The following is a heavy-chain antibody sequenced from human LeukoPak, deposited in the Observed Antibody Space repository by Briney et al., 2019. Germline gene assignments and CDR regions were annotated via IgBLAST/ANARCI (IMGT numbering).Heavy chain of an antibody. V-gene: IGHV3-30-3*01. CDR3: ARDGSVGAADYYFDY. D-gene: IGHD6-13*01. Sequence: GGSLRLSCAASGFTFSSYPIHWVRQAPGKGLEWVAVISYDGNNKYYADSVKGRFTISRDNSKNTLNLQMDSLRAEDTAVYYCARDGSVGAADYYFDYWGQGTLVTVSS. CDR2: ISYDGNNK. J-gene: IGHJ4*02. CDR1: GFTFSSYP.